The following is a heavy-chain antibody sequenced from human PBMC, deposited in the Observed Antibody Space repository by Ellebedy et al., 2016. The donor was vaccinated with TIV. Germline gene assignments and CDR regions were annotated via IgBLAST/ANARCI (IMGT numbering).Heavy chain of an antibody. D-gene: IGHD3-10*01. CDR1: GFSFSSYG. CDR3: AKDAFTMVRGLVGPFEY. CDR2: IRYDSSNK. J-gene: IGHJ4*02. Sequence: GGSLRLSCAASGFSFSSYGMHWVRQAPGKGLEWVTFIRYDSSNKYYADSVKGRFSISRDNSKNTLYLQMNSLKSDDTAVYYCAKDAFTMVRGLVGPFEYWGQGTLVTVSS. V-gene: IGHV3-30*02.